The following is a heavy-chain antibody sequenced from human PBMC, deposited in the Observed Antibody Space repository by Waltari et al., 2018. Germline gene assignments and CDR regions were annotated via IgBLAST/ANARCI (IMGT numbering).Heavy chain of an antibody. V-gene: IGHV1-69-2*01. J-gene: IGHJ4*02. CDR1: GLTFTDYH. D-gene: IGHD4-17*01. CDR2: VVPEDGDT. Sequence: VQLLRPGAEEKKPGTTVNTTCKGSGLTFTDYHTHRVKQAPGKGLEWMGLVVPEDGDTKYAEKFRGRVIFSADTSTDTAYMELSSLSSEDTALYYCVTDFMVPPPVKRTLGYWGQGTLVTVSS. CDR3: VTDFMVPPPVKRTLGY.